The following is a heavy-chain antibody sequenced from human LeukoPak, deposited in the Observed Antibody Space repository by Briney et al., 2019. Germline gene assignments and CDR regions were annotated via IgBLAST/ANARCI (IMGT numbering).Heavy chain of an antibody. CDR1: GFTFSSYS. CDR3: ARFRYHSSSWYEGHYYFDY. D-gene: IGHD6-13*01. Sequence: GGSLRLSCAASGFTFSSYSMNWVRQAPGKGLEWVSVIYSGGSTYYADSVKGRFTIYNSKNTLYLQMNSLRAEDTAVYYCARFRYHSSSWYEGHYYFDYWGQGTLVTVSS. V-gene: IGHV3-53*01. CDR2: IYSGGST. J-gene: IGHJ4*02.